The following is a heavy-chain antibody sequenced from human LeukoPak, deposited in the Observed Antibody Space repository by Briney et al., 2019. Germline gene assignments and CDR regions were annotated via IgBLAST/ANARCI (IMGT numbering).Heavy chain of an antibody. V-gene: IGHV1-2*02. Sequence: ASVKVSCKSSGYTFTCYYMHWVRQAPGQGLEWMGLINPNSGGTNYAQKFQGRVTMTRDTSISKAYMELSRLRSDDTGVYYCAREREIQYDSSGYYGYWCQGTLVNVSS. CDR2: INPNSGGT. D-gene: IGHD3-22*01. J-gene: IGHJ4*02. CDR1: GYTFTCYY. CDR3: AREREIQYDSSGYYGY.